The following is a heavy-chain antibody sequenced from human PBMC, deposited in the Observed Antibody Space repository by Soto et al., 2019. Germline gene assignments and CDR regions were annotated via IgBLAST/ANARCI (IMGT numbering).Heavy chain of an antibody. V-gene: IGHV3-33*01. Sequence: QVQLVESGGGVVQPGRSLRLSCAASGFTFSSYGMHWVRQAPGKGLAWVAVIWYDGSNKYYADSVKGRFTISRDNSNTALYLQMNILRAEDTVVYYCARELEIAKKSQGFDYWGQGTLVTVSS. CDR2: IWYDGSNK. J-gene: IGHJ4*02. D-gene: IGHD2-21*01. CDR3: ARELEIAKKSQGFDY. CDR1: GFTFSSYG.